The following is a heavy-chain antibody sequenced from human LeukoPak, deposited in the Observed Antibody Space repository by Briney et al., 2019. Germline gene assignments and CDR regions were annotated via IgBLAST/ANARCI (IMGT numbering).Heavy chain of an antibody. V-gene: IGHV3-21*01. CDR3: GREGGGPAPHYY. CDR1: GFTFSSYS. Sequence: PGGSLRLSCAASGFTFSSYSMNWVRQAPGKGLEWVSSISSSSSYIYYADSVKGRFTVSRDNAKNSLYLQMNSLRAEDTAVYYWGREGGGPAPHYYGGQGPLVTFSS. D-gene: IGHD2-2*01. CDR2: ISSSSSYI. J-gene: IGHJ4*02.